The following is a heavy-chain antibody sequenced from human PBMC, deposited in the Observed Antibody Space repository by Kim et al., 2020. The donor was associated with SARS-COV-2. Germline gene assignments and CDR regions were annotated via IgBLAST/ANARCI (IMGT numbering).Heavy chain of an antibody. Sequence: SYDPTVKSRVTISVDTSRSQFSRKLSSVTAADTVVYYGARAPYSSSGFDYWGQGTLVTVSS. J-gene: IGHJ4*02. V-gene: IGHV4-34*01. CDR3: ARAPYSSSGFDY. D-gene: IGHD6-6*01.